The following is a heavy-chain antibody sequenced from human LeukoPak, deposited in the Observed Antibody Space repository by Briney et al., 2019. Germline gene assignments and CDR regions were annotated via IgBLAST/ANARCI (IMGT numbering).Heavy chain of an antibody. Sequence: SETLSLTCAVYGGSFSGYYWSWIRQPPGKGLEWIGEINHSGSTNYNPSLKSRVTISVDTSKNQFSLKLSSVTAADTAVYYCARQSEYQLLLFDYWGQGTLVTVSS. V-gene: IGHV4-34*01. CDR3: ARQSEYQLLLFDY. D-gene: IGHD2-2*01. CDR1: GGSFSGYY. J-gene: IGHJ4*02. CDR2: INHSGST.